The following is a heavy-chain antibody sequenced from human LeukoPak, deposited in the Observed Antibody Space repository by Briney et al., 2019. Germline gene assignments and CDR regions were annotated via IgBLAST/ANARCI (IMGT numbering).Heavy chain of an antibody. CDR1: GGSVSSGVYY. CDR3: ARVAGAQRLVRGYYFDY. J-gene: IGHJ4*02. D-gene: IGHD6-13*01. V-gene: IGHV4-61*08. Sequence: SETLSLTCTVSGGSVSSGVYYWSRIRQPPWKGLEWIGYIHYSGSTNYNPSFKSRVTISVDTSKNQFSLKLSSVTAADTGVYYCARVAGAQRLVRGYYFDYWGQGTLVTVSS. CDR2: IHYSGST.